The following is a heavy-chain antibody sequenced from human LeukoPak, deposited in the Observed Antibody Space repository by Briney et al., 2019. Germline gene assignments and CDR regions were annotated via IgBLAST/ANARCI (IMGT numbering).Heavy chain of an antibody. D-gene: IGHD6-13*01. CDR1: GYTFTSYD. J-gene: IGHJ3*02. CDR2: MNPNSGNT. CDR3: ARSRIAAAGNPRNAFDI. V-gene: IGHV1-8*01. Sequence: ASVKVSCKASGYTFTSYDINWVRQATGQGLEWMGWMNPNSGNTGYAQKFQGRVTMTRNTSISTAYMELSSLRSEDTAVYYCARSRIAAAGNPRNAFDIWGQGTMVTVSS.